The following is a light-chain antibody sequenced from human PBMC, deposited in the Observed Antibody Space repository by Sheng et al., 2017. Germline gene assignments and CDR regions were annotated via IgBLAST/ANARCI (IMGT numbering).Light chain of an antibody. CDR3: QQYGGSPLFT. CDR2: GAS. Sequence: EIVLTQSPGTLSLSPGERATLSCRASQSLSVNYLAWYQQKPGQAPRLLFYGASIRASGIPDRFSASGSGTDFTLTFTRLEPEDFAVYFCQQYGGSPLFTFGPGTKVDVK. V-gene: IGKV3-20*01. CDR1: QSLSVNY. J-gene: IGKJ3*01.